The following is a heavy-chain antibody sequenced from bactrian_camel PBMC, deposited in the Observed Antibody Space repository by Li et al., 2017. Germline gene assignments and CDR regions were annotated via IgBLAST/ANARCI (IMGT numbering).Heavy chain of an antibody. CDR2: IDLNGDRR. Sequence: HVQLVESGGGSVQTGGSLRLSCAASGYTYNNYCMGWYRQAPGKEREFVSDIDLNGDRRYGDAVKGRFTNSKDNAKAPLYLQMNNLKPEDTATYYCVAGGARFGVGCEAQSWGQGTQVTV. J-gene: IGHJ4*01. CDR1: GYTYNNYC. V-gene: IGHV3S60*01. D-gene: IGHD3*01. CDR3: VAGGARFGVGCEAQS.